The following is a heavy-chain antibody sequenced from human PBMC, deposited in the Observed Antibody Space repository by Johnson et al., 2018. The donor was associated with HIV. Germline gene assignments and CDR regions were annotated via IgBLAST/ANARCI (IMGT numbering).Heavy chain of an antibody. CDR3: ARDASLRFLEWFDAFDI. D-gene: IGHD3-3*01. V-gene: IGHV3-30*19. J-gene: IGHJ3*02. CDR2: IWYDGSNK. Sequence: QVQLVESGGGLVQPGGSLRLSCAASGFTFSYYGMHWVRQAPGKGLEWVAVIWYDGSNKYYADSVKGRFTISRDNSKNTLYLQMNSLRAEDTAVYYCARDASLRFLEWFDAFDIWGQGTMVTVSS. CDR1: GFTFSYYG.